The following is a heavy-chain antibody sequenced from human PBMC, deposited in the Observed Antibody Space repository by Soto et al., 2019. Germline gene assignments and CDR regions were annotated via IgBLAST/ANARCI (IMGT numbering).Heavy chain of an antibody. CDR1: GYTFTSYG. V-gene: IGHV1-18*01. J-gene: IGHJ3*02. D-gene: IGHD1-26*01. CDR2: ISAYNGNT. CDR3: ARDYRQKQPLDAFDI. Sequence: ASEKDSCMASGYTFTSYGISWVRQAPGQGLKWMGWISAYNGNTNYAQKLQGRVTMTTDTYTSTAYIELRSLRSDDTAVYYCARDYRQKQPLDAFDIRGQGTKVTVSS.